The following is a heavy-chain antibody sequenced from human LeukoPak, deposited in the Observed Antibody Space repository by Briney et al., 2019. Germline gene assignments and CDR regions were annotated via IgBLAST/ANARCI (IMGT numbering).Heavy chain of an antibody. J-gene: IGHJ5*02. CDR2: IHSSGNT. CDR1: GASISGSSYY. D-gene: IGHD1-26*01. CDR3: ARRPIVGSTGFYFDP. Sequence: SETLSLTCTVPGASISGSSYYWSWIRQPPGQGLEWIGTIHSSGNTYYNPSLKSRVTISVDTSKNQFSLKLASLTAADTAVYYCARRPIVGSTGFYFDPWGPGTLVTVSS. V-gene: IGHV4-39*01.